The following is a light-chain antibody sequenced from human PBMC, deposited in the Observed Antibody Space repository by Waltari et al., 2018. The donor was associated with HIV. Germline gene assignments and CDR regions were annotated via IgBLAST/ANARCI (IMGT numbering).Light chain of an antibody. V-gene: IGKV4-1*01. Sequence: IVMTQSPDPLAVSLSERASLICESRQSLLYTYNSTNYLAWYQQRPGQALKLLIYWASIRESGVPDRFSGSGSGTDFTLTISSLQAEDVAVYYCQQYYSTPPTFGQGTKLEIK. CDR2: WAS. J-gene: IGKJ2*01. CDR3: QQYYSTPPT. CDR1: QSLLYTYNSTNY.